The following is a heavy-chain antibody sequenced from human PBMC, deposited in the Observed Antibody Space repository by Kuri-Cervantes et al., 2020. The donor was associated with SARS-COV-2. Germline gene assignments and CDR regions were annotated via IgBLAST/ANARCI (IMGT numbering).Heavy chain of an antibody. CDR1: GASISNGSYY. CDR3: ARGRADI. J-gene: IGHJ3*02. CDR2: FYTTERI. V-gene: IGHV4-61*02. Sequence: SETLSLTCTVSGASISNGSYYWSWIRQPAGKGLEWIGRFYTTERINYNPSLKSRVTISVDTSKNQFSLKLSSVTAADTAVYYCARGRADIWGQGTMVTVSS.